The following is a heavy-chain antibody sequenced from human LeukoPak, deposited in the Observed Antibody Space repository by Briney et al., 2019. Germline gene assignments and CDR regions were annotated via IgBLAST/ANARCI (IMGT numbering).Heavy chain of an antibody. D-gene: IGHD3-3*01. Sequence: GGSLRLSCAASGFTFSTYAIHWVRQAPGKGLEWVAVVSHDGTNSFYAGSVRGRFTISRDNSENTLYLQLNSLRPEDTAVYYCAREAYSSFWRGYSHWFDPWGLGTLVTVSS. CDR2: VSHDGTNS. J-gene: IGHJ5*02. CDR1: GFTFSTYA. V-gene: IGHV3-30*04. CDR3: AREAYSSFWRGYSHWFDP.